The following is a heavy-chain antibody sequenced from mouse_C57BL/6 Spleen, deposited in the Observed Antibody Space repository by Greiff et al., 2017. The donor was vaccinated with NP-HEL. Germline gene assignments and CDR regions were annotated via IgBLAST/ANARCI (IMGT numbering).Heavy chain of an antibody. CDR2: IRLKSDNYAT. V-gene: IGHV6-3*01. J-gene: IGHJ1*03. D-gene: IGHD4-1*01. CDR3: TSWDWYFDV. Sequence: EVKVEESGGGLVQPGGSMKLSCVASGFTFSNYWMNWVRQSPEKGLEWVAQIRLKSDNYATHYAESVKGRFTISRDDSKSSVYLQMNNLRAEDTGIYYCTSWDWYFDVWGTGTTVTVSS. CDR1: GFTFSNYW.